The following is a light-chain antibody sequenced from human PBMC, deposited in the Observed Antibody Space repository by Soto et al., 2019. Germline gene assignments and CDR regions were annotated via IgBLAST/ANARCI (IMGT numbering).Light chain of an antibody. CDR3: QQSYSTWT. V-gene: IGKV1-39*01. CDR2: AAS. J-gene: IGKJ1*01. Sequence: DIPMTQSPSSLSASVGDRVTITCRASQSISNYLNWYQQKPGKAPKVLIYAASTLQSGVPSRFSGSGSGTTFTLTISSLQPEEFATYYCQQSYSTWTFGLGTKVDIK. CDR1: QSISNY.